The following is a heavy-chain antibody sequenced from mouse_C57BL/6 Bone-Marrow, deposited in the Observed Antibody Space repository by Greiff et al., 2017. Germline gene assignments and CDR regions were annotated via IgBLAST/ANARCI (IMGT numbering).Heavy chain of an antibody. D-gene: IGHD3-3*01. CDR2: IWTGGGS. Sequence: VKLMESGPGLVAPSQSLSITCTVSGFSLTSYAISWVRQPPGKGLEWLGEIWTGGGSNYNSPLKSRLSISKDNSKSQVFLKKNRLQTDDTARYSCAKDAGTDFAYWGQGTPVTVSA. CDR1: GFSLTSYA. CDR3: AKDAGTDFAY. V-gene: IGHV2-9-1*01. J-gene: IGHJ3*01.